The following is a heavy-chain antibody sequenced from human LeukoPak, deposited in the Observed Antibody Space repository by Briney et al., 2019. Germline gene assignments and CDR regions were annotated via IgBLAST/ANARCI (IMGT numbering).Heavy chain of an antibody. CDR2: INPNSGGT. D-gene: IGHD5-18*01. J-gene: IGHJ6*02. Sequence: ASVKVSCKASGYTFTGYYMHWVRQAPGQGLEWMGWINPNSGGTNYAQKFQGRVTMTRDTSISTAYMELSRLRSDDTAVYYCAREGYSYGHRYYYYYYGMDVWGQGTTVTVSS. V-gene: IGHV1-2*02. CDR3: AREGYSYGHRYYYYYYGMDV. CDR1: GYTFTGYY.